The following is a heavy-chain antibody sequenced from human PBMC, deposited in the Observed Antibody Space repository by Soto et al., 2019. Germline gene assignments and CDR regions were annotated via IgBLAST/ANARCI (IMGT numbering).Heavy chain of an antibody. CDR1: GFTFSDYY. D-gene: IGHD2-2*01. CDR3: ARDRGFISTSCYSKDAFDI. J-gene: IGHJ3*02. Sequence: PGGSLRLSCAASGFTFSDYYMSWIRQAPGKGLEWVSYISSSGSTIYYADSVKGRFTVSRDNAKNSLYLQMNSLRAEDTAVYYCARDRGFISTSCYSKDAFDIWGQGKMVTVSS. CDR2: ISSSGSTI. V-gene: IGHV3-11*01.